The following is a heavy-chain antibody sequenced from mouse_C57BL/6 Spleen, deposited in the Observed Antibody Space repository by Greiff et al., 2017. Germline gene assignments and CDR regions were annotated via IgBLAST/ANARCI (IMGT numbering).Heavy chain of an antibody. Sequence: DVMLVESGGGLVKPGGSLKLSCAASGFTFSSYTMSWVRQTPEKRLEWVATISGGGGNTYYPDSVKGRFTISRDNAKNTLYLQMSSLRSEDTALYYCARREKTVVDRYWYFDVWGTGTTVTVSS. CDR1: GFTFSSYT. D-gene: IGHD1-1*01. CDR2: ISGGGGNT. V-gene: IGHV5-9*01. CDR3: ARREKTVVDRYWYFDV. J-gene: IGHJ1*03.